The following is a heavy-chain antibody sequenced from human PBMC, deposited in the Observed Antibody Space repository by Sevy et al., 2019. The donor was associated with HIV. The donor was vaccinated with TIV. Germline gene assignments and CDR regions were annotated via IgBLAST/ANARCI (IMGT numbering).Heavy chain of an antibody. CDR2: ISYDGSNK. J-gene: IGHJ6*03. CDR3: ARVYGGPYDFWSGYMDV. Sequence: GGSLRLSCGASGFTFSSYAMHWVRQAPGKGLEWVAVISYDGSNKYYADSVKGRFTISRDNSKNTLYLQMNSLRAEDTAVYYCARVYGGPYDFWSGYMDVWGKGTTVTVSS. D-gene: IGHD3-3*01. CDR1: GFTFSSYA. V-gene: IGHV3-30-3*01.